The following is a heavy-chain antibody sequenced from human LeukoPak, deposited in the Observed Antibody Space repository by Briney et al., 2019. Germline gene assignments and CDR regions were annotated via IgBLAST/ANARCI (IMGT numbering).Heavy chain of an antibody. Sequence: GGSLRLSCAASGFTFSSYGMHWVRQAPGEGLQWVAVISYDGSNKYYADSVKGRFTISRDNSKNTLHLQMNSLRAEDTAVYYCARDLLLWFGELSGDSDYWGQGTLVTVSS. J-gene: IGHJ4*02. D-gene: IGHD3-10*01. V-gene: IGHV3-30*03. CDR2: ISYDGSNK. CDR1: GFTFSSYG. CDR3: ARDLLLWFGELSGDSDY.